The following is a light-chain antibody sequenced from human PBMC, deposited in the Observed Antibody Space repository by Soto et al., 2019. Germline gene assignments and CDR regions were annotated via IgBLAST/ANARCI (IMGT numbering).Light chain of an antibody. V-gene: IGKV3-15*01. CDR2: GAS. CDR1: QSVSSN. CDR3: QHYNNWPLT. J-gene: IGKJ4*01. Sequence: EIVMTQSPATLSVSLGERATLSCRTSQSVSSNLAWYQQKPGQAPRLLIYGASTRATGIPARFSGSGSGTEFTLTISSLQSEDFAVYYCQHYNNWPLTFGGGTKVEIK.